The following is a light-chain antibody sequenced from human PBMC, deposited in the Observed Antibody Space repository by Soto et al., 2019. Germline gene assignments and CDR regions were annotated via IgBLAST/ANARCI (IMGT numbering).Light chain of an antibody. CDR2: DAS. Sequence: IQVTQSPPTLSASVGDRVTITCRASQGIRNDLGWYQQKPGKAPKLLIYDASSLESGVPSRFSGSGSGTEFTLTISSLQPDDFATYYCQHFNSYPWTFGQGTKVE. V-gene: IGKV1-13*02. CDR3: QHFNSYPWT. CDR1: QGIRND. J-gene: IGKJ1*01.